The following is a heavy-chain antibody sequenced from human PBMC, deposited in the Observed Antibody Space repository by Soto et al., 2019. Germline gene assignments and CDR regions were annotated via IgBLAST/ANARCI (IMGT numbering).Heavy chain of an antibody. CDR1: GYHFTAYG. CDR2: VSTNNADT. CDR3: ARELNTHSSAYYSFAY. J-gene: IGHJ4*02. V-gene: IGHV1-18*01. D-gene: IGHD3-22*01. Sequence: QVQLVQSGPEVKMPGASVKVSCKTSGYHFTAYGLAWLRQAPGQRPEWMGWVSTNNADTNYAEKFQGRVTMTTDKSTTTTYMELRSLRSDDTAVYYCARELNTHSSAYYSFAYWGQGTLVTVSS.